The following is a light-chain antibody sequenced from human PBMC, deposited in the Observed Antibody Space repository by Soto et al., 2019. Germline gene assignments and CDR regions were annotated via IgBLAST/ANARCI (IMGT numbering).Light chain of an antibody. CDR2: GAS. CDR3: QQYAAPPRT. V-gene: IGKV3-20*01. CDR1: QSVSNNY. Sequence: EVVLTQSPGTLSLSPRERATLSCRASQSVSNNYLAWYQHKPGQAPRLLIYGASNRAPGIPDRFSGSGSGPDFTLTISRLEPEDFAVYYCQQYAAPPRTFGQGTLVEVK. J-gene: IGKJ1*01.